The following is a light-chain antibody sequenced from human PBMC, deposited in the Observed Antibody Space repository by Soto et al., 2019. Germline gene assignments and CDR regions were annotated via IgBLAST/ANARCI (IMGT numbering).Light chain of an antibody. V-gene: IGKV3-15*01. J-gene: IGKJ1*01. CDR1: QTINNN. CDR3: QLYNIWPQT. CDR2: GAS. Sequence: MTMAPVTVSVSPGERATLSCRASQTINNNTAGYRLKDGQVPRLLIYGASTRATDLPARFSGSGSGTEFTLTISSLQAEDFAEYHCQLYNIWPQTFGQGTKVDI.